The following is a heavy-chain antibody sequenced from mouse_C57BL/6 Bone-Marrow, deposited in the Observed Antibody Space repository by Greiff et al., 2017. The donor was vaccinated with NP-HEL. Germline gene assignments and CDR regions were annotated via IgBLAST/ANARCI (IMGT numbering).Heavy chain of an antibody. CDR3: TRSVLLRSYFDY. J-gene: IGHJ2*01. Sequence: VQLQQSGTVLARPGASVKMSCKTSGYTFTSYWMHWVKQRPGQGLEWIVAIYPGNSDTSYNQKFKGKAKLTAVTSASTAYMELSSLTNEDSAVYYCTRSVLLRSYFDYWGQGTTLTVSS. V-gene: IGHV1-5*01. D-gene: IGHD1-1*01. CDR2: IYPGNSDT. CDR1: GYTFTSYW.